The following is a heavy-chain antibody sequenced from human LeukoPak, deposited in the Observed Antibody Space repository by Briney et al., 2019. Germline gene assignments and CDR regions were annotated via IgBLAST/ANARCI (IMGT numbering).Heavy chain of an antibody. CDR1: GYTFTGYY. CDR3: ATVGAYSYGYNY. Sequence: ASVTVSCRASGYTFTGYYMHWVRQAPGQGLEWMGWINPNSGGTNYAQKFQGRVTMTRDTSISTAYMELSRLRSDDTAVYYSATVGAYSYGYNYWGQGTLVTVSS. CDR2: INPNSGGT. D-gene: IGHD5-18*01. J-gene: IGHJ4*02. V-gene: IGHV1-2*02.